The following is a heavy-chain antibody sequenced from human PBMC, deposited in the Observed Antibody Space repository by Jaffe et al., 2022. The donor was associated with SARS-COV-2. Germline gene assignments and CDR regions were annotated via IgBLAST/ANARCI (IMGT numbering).Heavy chain of an antibody. CDR3: ASLDIVVVPAADNWFDP. Sequence: QVQLVESGGGVVQPGRSLRLSCAASGFTFSSYAMHWVRQAPGKGLEWVAVISYDGSNKYYADSVKGRFTISRDNSKNTLYLQMNSLRAEDTAVYYCASLDIVVVPAADNWFDPWGQGTLVTVSS. CDR2: ISYDGSNK. CDR1: GFTFSSYA. J-gene: IGHJ5*02. V-gene: IGHV3-30*04. D-gene: IGHD2-2*01.